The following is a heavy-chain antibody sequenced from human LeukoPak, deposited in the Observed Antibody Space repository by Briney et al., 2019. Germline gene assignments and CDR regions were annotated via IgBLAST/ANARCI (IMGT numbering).Heavy chain of an antibody. D-gene: IGHD3-10*01. J-gene: IGHJ4*02. V-gene: IGHV4-39*01. Sequence: SETLSLTCTVSGGSISSSSYYWGWIRQPPGKGLEWIGTIYYSGSSYYNASLKSRVTISVDTSKNQFSPKLSSVTAADTAVYYCARRRTITMVRGVPFDYWGQGTLVTVSS. CDR1: GGSISSSSYY. CDR2: IYYSGSS. CDR3: ARRRTITMVRGVPFDY.